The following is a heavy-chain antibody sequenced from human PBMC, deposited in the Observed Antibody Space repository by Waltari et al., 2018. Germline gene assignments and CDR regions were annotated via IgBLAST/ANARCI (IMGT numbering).Heavy chain of an antibody. CDR2: INGDGRNT. J-gene: IGHJ4*02. D-gene: IGHD4-17*01. CDR1: GFTFSGSW. CDR3: VRGGGTYGDWDY. Sequence: EVPLVESGGGLVQPARSLRLSCAASGFTFSGSWMHWVRHAPGQVLVCVSRINGDGRNTNYADSVKGRFTISRDNAKNTLYLQMDSLRAEDTAVYYCVRGGGTYGDWDYWGLGTLVTVSS. V-gene: IGHV3-74*01.